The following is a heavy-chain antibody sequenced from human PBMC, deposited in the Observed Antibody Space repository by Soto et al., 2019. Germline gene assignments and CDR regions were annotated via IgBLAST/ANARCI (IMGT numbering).Heavy chain of an antibody. J-gene: IGHJ5*02. D-gene: IGHD2-2*01. Sequence: PGESLKISCTGSGYAFTSYWIAWVRQMPVHGLEWMGIIYPGDSGTRYSPSFQGQVTISADKSITTAYLQWSSLKASDTDMYYCARGYCTTTICDPWFDPWGQGTLVTV. V-gene: IGHV5-51*01. CDR3: ARGYCTTTICDPWFDP. CDR2: IYPGDSGT. CDR1: GYAFTSYW.